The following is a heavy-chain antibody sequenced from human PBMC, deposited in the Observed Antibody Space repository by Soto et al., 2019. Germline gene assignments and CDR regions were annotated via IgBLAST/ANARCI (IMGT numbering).Heavy chain of an antibody. CDR2: ISYDGSDK. V-gene: IGHV3-30*03. CDR1: GFPFTSYG. J-gene: IGHJ4*02. CDR3: VEGQYYFDY. Sequence: QVQLVESGGGVVQPGRSLRLSCAASGFPFTSYGMHWVREGPDKGLEWVAIISYDGSDKYSADSVKGRFTISRDNSKKTLYLQMNSLRPEDTALYYCVEGQYYFDYRGQGTLVIVSS.